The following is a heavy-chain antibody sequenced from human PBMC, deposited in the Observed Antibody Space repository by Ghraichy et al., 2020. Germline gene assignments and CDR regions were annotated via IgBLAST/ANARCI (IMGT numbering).Heavy chain of an antibody. CDR2: STNKATGYKT. D-gene: IGHD1-14*01. CDR3: VRGYKGFDV. CDR1: GFTFSDRY. Sequence: GGSLRLSCAVSGFTFSDRYMDWVRQSPGKGLEWVARSTNKATGYKTQYAASVNGRFTISRDDSQNSLYLQMNCLKTEDTAVYFCVRGYKGFDVWGQGTTVTVSS. J-gene: IGHJ6*02. V-gene: IGHV3-72*01.